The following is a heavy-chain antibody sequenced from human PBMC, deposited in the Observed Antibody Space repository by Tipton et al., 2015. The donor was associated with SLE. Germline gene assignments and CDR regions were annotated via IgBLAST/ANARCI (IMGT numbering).Heavy chain of an antibody. Sequence: TLSLTCTVSGGSISSSSYYWSWIRQPPGKGLEWIGYIYYSGSTNYNPSLKSRVTISVDTSKNQFSLKLSSVTAADTAVYYCAREDGYGDYPEAFDIWGQGTMVTVSS. J-gene: IGHJ3*02. CDR1: GGSISSSSYY. CDR2: IYYSGST. V-gene: IGHV4-61*01. D-gene: IGHD4-17*01. CDR3: AREDGYGDYPEAFDI.